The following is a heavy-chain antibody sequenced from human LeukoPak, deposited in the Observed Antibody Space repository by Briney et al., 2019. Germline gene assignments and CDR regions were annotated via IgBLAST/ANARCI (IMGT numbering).Heavy chain of an antibody. D-gene: IGHD1-26*01. CDR2: ISAYTGNT. V-gene: IGHV1-18*01. CDR1: GYTFTTYG. Sequence: ASVKVSCKASGYTFTTYGISWVRQAPGQGLEWMGWISAYTGNTNYAQNLQGRVTMTTDTSTTTAYMELRSLTSDDTAVYYCARRIVGATGSDYWGQGTLVTVSP. J-gene: IGHJ4*02. CDR3: ARRIVGATGSDY.